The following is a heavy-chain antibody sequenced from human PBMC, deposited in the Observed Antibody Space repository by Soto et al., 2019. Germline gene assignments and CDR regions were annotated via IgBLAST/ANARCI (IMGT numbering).Heavy chain of an antibody. D-gene: IGHD5-18*01. J-gene: IGHJ6*02. Sequence: ASVKVSCKASGGTFSSYAISWVRQAPGQGLEWMGGIIPIFGTANYAQKFQGRVTITADESTSTAYMELSSLRSEDTAVYYCARTGTAMNYYYYGMDVWGQGTTVTVSS. CDR1: GGTFSSYA. V-gene: IGHV1-69*13. CDR3: ARTGTAMNYYYYGMDV. CDR2: IIPIFGTA.